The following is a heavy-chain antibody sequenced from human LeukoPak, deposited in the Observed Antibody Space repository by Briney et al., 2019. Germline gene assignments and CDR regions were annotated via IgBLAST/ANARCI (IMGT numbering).Heavy chain of an antibody. CDR2: INSDGSEG. Sequence: GGSLRLSCAVSGFTFSGFWMSWSRQAPGKGLEWVASINSDGSEGYYADVVKGRFTISRDNAKNSLYLQINSPRAEDTAVYYCARSSYSSSSSVWGQGTMVTVSS. CDR1: GFTFSGFW. J-gene: IGHJ3*01. D-gene: IGHD6-6*01. CDR3: ARSSYSSSSSV. V-gene: IGHV3-7*03.